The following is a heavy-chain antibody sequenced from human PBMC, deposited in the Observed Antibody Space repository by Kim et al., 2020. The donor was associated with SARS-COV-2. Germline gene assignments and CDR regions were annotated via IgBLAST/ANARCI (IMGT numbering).Heavy chain of an antibody. Sequence: GGSLRLSCLASGFTFSSYAMHWVRQAPGKGLEYVSAISSNGGSTYYADSVKGRFTISRYNSKNTRYLQMSSLRAEDTAVYYCVKIRGYCSGGSCYSFYYFDYWGQGTLGTVSS. CDR1: GFTFSSYA. J-gene: IGHJ4*02. V-gene: IGHV3-64D*09. D-gene: IGHD2-15*01. CDR2: ISSNGGST. CDR3: VKIRGYCSGGSCYSFYYFDY.